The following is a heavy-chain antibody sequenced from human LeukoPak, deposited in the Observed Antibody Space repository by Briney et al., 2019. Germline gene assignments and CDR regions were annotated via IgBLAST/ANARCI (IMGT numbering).Heavy chain of an antibody. CDR3: AKETVWFGELGPSYNWFDP. CDR2: ISGSGGST. CDR1: GFTFSSYA. D-gene: IGHD3-10*01. J-gene: IGHJ5*02. V-gene: IGHV3-23*01. Sequence: GGSLRLSCAASGFTFSSYAMSWVRQAPGKGLEWVSAISGSGGSTYYADSVKGRFTISRDNSKNTLYLQMNSLGAEDTAVYYCAKETVWFGELGPSYNWFDPWGQGTLVTVSS.